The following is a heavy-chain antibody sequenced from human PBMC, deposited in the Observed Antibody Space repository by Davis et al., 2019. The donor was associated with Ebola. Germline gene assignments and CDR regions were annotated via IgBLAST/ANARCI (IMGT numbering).Heavy chain of an antibody. D-gene: IGHD2-2*01. CDR2: MNPNSGNT. CDR3: AALPIDY. J-gene: IGHJ4*02. V-gene: IGHV1-8*01. Sequence: ASVKVSCKASGYTFTSYDINWVRQATGQGLEWMGWMNPNSGNTGYAQKFQGRVTITRDMSTSTAYMELSSLRSEDTAVYYCAALPIDYWGQGTLVTVSS. CDR1: GYTFTSYD.